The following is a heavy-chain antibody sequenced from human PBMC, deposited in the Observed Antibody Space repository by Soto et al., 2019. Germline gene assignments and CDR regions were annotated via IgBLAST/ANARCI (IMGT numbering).Heavy chain of an antibody. Sequence: PSETLSVTCTVAGGSIISYCWSWIRQPPGKGLEWIGYIYYSGSTNYNPSLKSRVTISVDTSKNQFSLKLSSVTAADTAVYYCARTLFKSPYYFDYWGQGTLVTVSS. J-gene: IGHJ4*02. CDR1: GGSIISYC. CDR3: ARTLFKSPYYFDY. V-gene: IGHV4-59*01. CDR2: IYYSGST.